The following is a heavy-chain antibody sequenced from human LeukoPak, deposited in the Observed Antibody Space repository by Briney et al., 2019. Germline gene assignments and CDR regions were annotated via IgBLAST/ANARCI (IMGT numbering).Heavy chain of an antibody. CDR2: INHGGST. CDR3: ARGQGYSYGYEWFDP. Sequence: SETLSLTCAVNGGSFSGDFWSWIRQSPGKGLEWIGEINHGGSTTYNPSLQSRVTMSVDTSTNQISLEMTSVTAADTAVYYCARGQGYSYGYEWFDPWGQGTLVTVSS. D-gene: IGHD5-18*01. V-gene: IGHV4-34*01. CDR1: GGSFSGDF. J-gene: IGHJ5*02.